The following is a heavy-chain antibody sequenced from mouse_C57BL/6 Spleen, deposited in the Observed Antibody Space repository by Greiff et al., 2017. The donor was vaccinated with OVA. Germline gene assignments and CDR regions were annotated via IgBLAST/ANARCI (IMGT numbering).Heavy chain of an antibody. V-gene: IGHV5-4*01. CDR3: AREGAFITTVVARGSYFDY. CDR1: GFTFSSYA. D-gene: IGHD1-1*01. J-gene: IGHJ2*01. CDR2: ISDGGSYT. Sequence: EVQLMESGGGLVKPGGSLKLSCAASGFTFSSYAMSWVRQTPEKRLEWVATISDGGSYTYYPDNVKGRFTISRDNAKNNLYLQMSHLKSEDTAMYYCAREGAFITTVVARGSYFDYWGQGTTLTVSS.